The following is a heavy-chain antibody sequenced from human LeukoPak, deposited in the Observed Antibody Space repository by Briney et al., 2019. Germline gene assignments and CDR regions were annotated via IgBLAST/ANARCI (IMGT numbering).Heavy chain of an antibody. V-gene: IGHV5-51*01. CDR2: IYPGDSDT. CDR3: ARIYDSSGSYYYYGMDV. J-gene: IGHJ6*02. CDR1: GYSFTSYW. Sequence: GESLKISCKGSGYSFTSYWIGWVRQMPGKGLEWMGIIYPGDSDTRYSPSFQGQVTISADKSISTAYLQWSSLKASDTAMYYCARIYDSSGSYYYYGMDVWGQGTTVTVSS. D-gene: IGHD3-22*01.